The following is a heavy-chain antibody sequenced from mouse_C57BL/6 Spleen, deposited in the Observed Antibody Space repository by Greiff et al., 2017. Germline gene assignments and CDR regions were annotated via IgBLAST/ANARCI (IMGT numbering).Heavy chain of an antibody. J-gene: IGHJ3*01. Sequence: QVQLQQPGAELVRPGSSVKLSCKASGYTFPSSWRHWVKQRPIQGLEWIGNIDPSDIETHYNQKFKDKAPLTGDKSSSTAYMQLSSLTSEDSAVYYCARDGYYAWFAYWGQGTLVTVSA. V-gene: IGHV1-52*01. D-gene: IGHD2-3*01. CDR2: IDPSDIET. CDR1: GYTFPSSW. CDR3: ARDGYYAWFAY.